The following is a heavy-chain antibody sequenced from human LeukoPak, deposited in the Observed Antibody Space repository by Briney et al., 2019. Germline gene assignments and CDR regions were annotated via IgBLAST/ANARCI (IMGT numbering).Heavy chain of an antibody. CDR1: GFTISSAC. Sequence: PGQTLSLSCAASGFTISSACMAWARQAQGTGQELVANIEQDVSEKYYEDSVKRGFTNSTDNAKNSVYLQMNSLRAEDTSVYYCARTMARGTIITFGFDIWGQGTMVTASS. CDR3: ARTMARGTIITFGFDI. D-gene: IGHD3-10*01. V-gene: IGHV3-7*04. J-gene: IGHJ3*02. CDR2: IEQDVSEK.